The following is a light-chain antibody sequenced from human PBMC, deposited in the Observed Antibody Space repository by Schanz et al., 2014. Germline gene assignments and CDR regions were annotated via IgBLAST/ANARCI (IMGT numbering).Light chain of an antibody. CDR1: SSDVGSHYP. J-gene: IGLJ3*02. V-gene: IGLV2-23*01. CDR3: CSYAGSNTRRWV. CDR2: EDT. Sequence: QSALTQPASVSGSLGQSITISCTGTSSDVGSHYPVSWYQQHPGKVPELIIYEDTKRPSGASYRFSASKSGNTASLTISGLQAEDEADYYCCSYAGSNTRRWVFGGGTKLTVL.